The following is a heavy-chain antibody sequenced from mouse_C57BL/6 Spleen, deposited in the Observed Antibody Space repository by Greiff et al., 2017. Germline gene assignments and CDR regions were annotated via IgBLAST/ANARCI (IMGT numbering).Heavy chain of an antibody. CDR2: ILPGSGST. CDR1: GYTFTGYW. Sequence: VHLVESGAELMKPGASVKLSCKATGYTFTGYWIEWVKQRPGHGLEWIGEILPGSGSTNYNEKFKGKATFTADTSSNTAYMQLSSLTTEDSAIYYCARMDYYGSSYGWFAYWGQGTLVTVSA. D-gene: IGHD1-1*01. CDR3: ARMDYYGSSYGWFAY. J-gene: IGHJ3*01. V-gene: IGHV1-9*01.